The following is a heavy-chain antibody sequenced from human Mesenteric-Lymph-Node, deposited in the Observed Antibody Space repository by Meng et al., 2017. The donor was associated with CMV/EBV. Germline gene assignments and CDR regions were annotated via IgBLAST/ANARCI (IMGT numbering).Heavy chain of an antibody. CDR1: GFTFSSYS. J-gene: IGHJ4*02. D-gene: IGHD3-16*01. Sequence: GESLKISCAASGFTFSSYSMNWVRQAPGKGLEWVSYISSSSSTIYYADSVKGRFTISRDNAKNSLYLQMNSLRAEDTAVYYCARDKNDYVWGSPDYWGQGTLVTVSS. V-gene: IGHV3-48*04. CDR2: ISSSSSTI. CDR3: ARDKNDYVWGSPDY.